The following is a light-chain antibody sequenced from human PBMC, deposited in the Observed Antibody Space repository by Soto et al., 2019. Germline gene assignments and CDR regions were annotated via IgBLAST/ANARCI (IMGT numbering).Light chain of an antibody. CDR2: QDN. Sequence: SYELTQPPSVSVPPGQTVSITCSGDKLGYKYASWYQQKPGQSPILVFSQDNKRPSGIPERFSGSTSGNTATLTISGTQTMDEADYYCQAWDSSTVVFGGGTKLTVL. V-gene: IGLV3-1*01. CDR3: QAWDSSTVV. CDR1: KLGYKY. J-gene: IGLJ3*02.